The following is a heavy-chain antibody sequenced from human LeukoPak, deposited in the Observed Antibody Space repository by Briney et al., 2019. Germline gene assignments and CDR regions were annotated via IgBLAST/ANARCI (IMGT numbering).Heavy chain of an antibody. V-gene: IGHV3-21*01. CDR3: ARLRRNSDTNGFFYDY. D-gene: IGHD3-22*01. Sequence: PGGSLRLSCAASGFTFSSYSFNWLRQAPGKGLEWVSSVNTVSSYIYYADSVRGRFTISRDNADNSLYLQMNGPRAEDTGVYYCARLRRNSDTNGFFYDYWGQGTLVTVSS. CDR2: VNTVSSYI. J-gene: IGHJ4*02. CDR1: GFTFSSYS.